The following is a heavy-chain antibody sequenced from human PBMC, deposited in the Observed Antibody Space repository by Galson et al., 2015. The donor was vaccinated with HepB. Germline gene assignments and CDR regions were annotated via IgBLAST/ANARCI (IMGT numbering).Heavy chain of an antibody. V-gene: IGHV1-24*01. Sequence: VKVSCKVSGYTLTELSMHWVRQAPGKGLEWMGGFDPEDGETIYAQKFQGRVTMTEDTSTDTAYMELSSLRSEDTAVYYCATTNYYGSGSYGGFDYWGQGTLVTVSS. J-gene: IGHJ4*02. CDR2: FDPEDGET. D-gene: IGHD3-10*01. CDR3: ATTNYYGSGSYGGFDY. CDR1: GYTLTELS.